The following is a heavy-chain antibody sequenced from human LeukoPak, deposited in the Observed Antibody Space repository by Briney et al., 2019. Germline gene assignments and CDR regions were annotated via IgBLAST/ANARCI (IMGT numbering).Heavy chain of an antibody. CDR3: AREMASCPFDY. V-gene: IGHV3-30-3*01. J-gene: IGHJ4*02. Sequence: GGSLRLSCAASGFTFSSYAMHWVRQAPGKGLEWVAVISYDGSNKYYADSVKGRFTIPRDNSKNTLYLQMNSLRAEDTAVYYCAREMASCPFDYWGQGTLVTVSS. CDR1: GFTFSSYA. CDR2: ISYDGSNK. D-gene: IGHD2-2*01.